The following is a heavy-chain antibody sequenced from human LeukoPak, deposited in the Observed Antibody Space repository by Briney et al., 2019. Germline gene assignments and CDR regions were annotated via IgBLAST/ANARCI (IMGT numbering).Heavy chain of an antibody. V-gene: IGHV1-69*13. CDR1: GGTFSSYA. D-gene: IGHD1-26*01. CDR3: ASDGWELSDAFDI. Sequence: SVKVSCKASGGTFSSYAISWVRQAPGQGLEWMGGIIPIFGTANYAQKFQGRVTITADESTSTAYMELSSLRSEDTAVYYRASDGWELSDAFDIWGQGTMVTVSS. CDR2: IIPIFGTA. J-gene: IGHJ3*02.